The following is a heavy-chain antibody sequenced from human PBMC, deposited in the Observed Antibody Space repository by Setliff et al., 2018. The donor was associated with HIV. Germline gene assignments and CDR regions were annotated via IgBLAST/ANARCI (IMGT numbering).Heavy chain of an antibody. CDR3: ARGGYSYGSSY. Sequence: ASVKVSCKASGYTFTDYYMHWVRQAPGQGLEWMGRINPNSGGTNYAQRFQGRVTMTRDTSISTAYMELSRLRSDDTAIYYCARGGYSYGSSYWGQGTLVTVSA. CDR2: INPNSGGT. V-gene: IGHV1-2*06. D-gene: IGHD5-18*01. J-gene: IGHJ4*02. CDR1: GYTFTDYY.